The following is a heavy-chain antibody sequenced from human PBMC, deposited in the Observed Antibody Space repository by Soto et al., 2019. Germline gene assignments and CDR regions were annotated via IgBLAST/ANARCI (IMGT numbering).Heavy chain of an antibody. Sequence: GGSLRLSCAASGFTFSSYAMHWVRQAPGKGLEWVAVISYDGSNKYYADSVKGRFTISRDNSKNTLYLQMDSLRAEDTAVYYCAREDTAMVTYGMDVWGQGTTVTVSS. J-gene: IGHJ6*02. V-gene: IGHV3-30-3*01. D-gene: IGHD5-18*01. CDR2: ISYDGSNK. CDR1: GFTFSSYA. CDR3: AREDTAMVTYGMDV.